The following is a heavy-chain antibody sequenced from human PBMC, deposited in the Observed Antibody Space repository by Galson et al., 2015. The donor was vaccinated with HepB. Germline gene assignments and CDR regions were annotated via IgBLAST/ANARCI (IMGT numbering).Heavy chain of an antibody. CDR1: GFTVSTNY. J-gene: IGHJ4*02. Sequence: SLRLSCAASGFTVSTNYMTWVRQAPGKGLQWVSVICIGGSTYYADSVKGRFTISRDNSKNTVYLQMNSLRAEDTAVFYCARGYSGGSSQIDYWGQGTLVTVSS. CDR2: ICIGGST. D-gene: IGHD2-15*01. V-gene: IGHV3-53*01. CDR3: ARGYSGGSSQIDY.